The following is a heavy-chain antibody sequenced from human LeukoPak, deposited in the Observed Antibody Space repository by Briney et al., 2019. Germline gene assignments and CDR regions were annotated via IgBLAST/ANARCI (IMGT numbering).Heavy chain of an antibody. V-gene: IGHV3-23*01. CDR2: ISGSGQST. CDR3: AKVFGWNYLGAFDI. J-gene: IGHJ3*02. D-gene: IGHD1-7*01. Sequence: GGSLRLSCAASGFTFSTYAMTWVRQAPGKGLEWVSAISGSGQSTYHADSVKGRFTISRDNSKNTLYLQMNSLRAEDTAAYYCAKVFGWNYLGAFDIWGQGTMVTVSS. CDR1: GFTFSTYA.